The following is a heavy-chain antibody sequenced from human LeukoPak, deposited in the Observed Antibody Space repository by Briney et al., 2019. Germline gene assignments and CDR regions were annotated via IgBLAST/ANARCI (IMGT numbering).Heavy chain of an antibody. D-gene: IGHD2/OR15-2a*01. V-gene: IGHV3-53*01. Sequence: PGGSLRLSCAASGFTFSSCAMSWVRQAPGKGLEWVSVIYSGGNTYYADSVKGRFTISRDNSKNTLHLQMNSPRAEDTAVYYCARGGNKEFDYWGQGALVTVSS. CDR1: GFTFSSCA. CDR3: ARGGNKEFDY. CDR2: IYSGGNT. J-gene: IGHJ4*02.